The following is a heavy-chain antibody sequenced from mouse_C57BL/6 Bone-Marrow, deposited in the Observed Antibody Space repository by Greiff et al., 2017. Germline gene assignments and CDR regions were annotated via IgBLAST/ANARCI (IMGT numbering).Heavy chain of an antibody. CDR3: KIYDGYYPIYYAMDY. V-gene: IGHV1-5*01. J-gene: IGHJ4*01. CDR2: IYPGNSDT. CDR1: GYTFTSYW. Sequence: EVQLQQSGTVLARPGASVKMSCKTSGYTFTSYWMHWVKQRPGQGLEWIGAIYPGNSDTSYNQKFKGKAKLTAVPSASTAYMELSSLTNEDSAVYYCKIYDGYYPIYYAMDYWGQGTSVTVSS. D-gene: IGHD2-3*01.